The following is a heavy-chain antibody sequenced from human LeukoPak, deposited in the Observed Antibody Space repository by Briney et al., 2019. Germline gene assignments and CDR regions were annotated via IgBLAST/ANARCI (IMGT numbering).Heavy chain of an antibody. V-gene: IGHV3-15*01. D-gene: IGHD2-21*02. CDR2: IKSKTDGGTT. CDR3: TTDRLYCDVDCDLLFDY. CDR1: GFSFSYAW. Sequence: PGGSLRLSCAASGFSFSYAWMSWVRQTPGKGLEWVGRIKSKTDGGTTDYAAPVKGRFTISRDDSKNTLYLQLNSLKTEDTAVYYCTTDRLYCDVDCDLLFDYWGRGTLVTVSS. J-gene: IGHJ4*02.